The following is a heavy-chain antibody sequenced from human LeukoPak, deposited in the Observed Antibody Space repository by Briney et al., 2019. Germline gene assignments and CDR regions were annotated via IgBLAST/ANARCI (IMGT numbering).Heavy chain of an antibody. D-gene: IGHD4-17*01. CDR1: GGSISSGSYY. CDR2: IYTSGST. V-gene: IGHV4-61*02. J-gene: IGHJ4*02. Sequence: PSQTLSLTCTVSGGSISSGSYYWSWIRQPAGKGLEWIGRIYTSGSTNYNPSLKSRVTISIDTSKNQFSLKLSSVTAADTAVYYCARKGATVTTGYAFDYWGQGTLVTFPS. CDR3: ARKGATVTTGYAFDY.